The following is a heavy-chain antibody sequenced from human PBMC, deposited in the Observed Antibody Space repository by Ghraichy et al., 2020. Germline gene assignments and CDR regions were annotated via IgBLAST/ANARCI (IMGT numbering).Heavy chain of an antibody. CDR3: ARGPEKDIVVVVAATDFDY. CDR1: GGSFSGYY. J-gene: IGHJ4*02. CDR2: INHSGST. D-gene: IGHD2-15*01. V-gene: IGHV4-34*01. Sequence: SETLSLTCAVYGGSFSGYYWSWILQPPGKGLEWIGEINHSGSTNYNPSLKSRVTISVDTFKNQFSLKLSSVTAADTAVYYCARGPEKDIVVVVAATDFDYWGQGTLVTVSS.